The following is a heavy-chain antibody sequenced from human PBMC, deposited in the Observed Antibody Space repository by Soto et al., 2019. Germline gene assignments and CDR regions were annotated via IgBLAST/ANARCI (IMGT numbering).Heavy chain of an antibody. V-gene: IGHV4-59*01. D-gene: IGHD6-13*01. J-gene: IGHJ4*02. CDR3: ARSKRGGIAAN. CDR1: GGSISSYY. CDR2: IYYSGST. Sequence: PSETLSLTCTVSGGSISSYYWSWIRQPPGKGLEWIGYIYYSGSTNYNPSLKSRVTISVDTSKNQFSLKLSSVTAADTAVYYCARSKRGGIAANGGQETLVTVSS.